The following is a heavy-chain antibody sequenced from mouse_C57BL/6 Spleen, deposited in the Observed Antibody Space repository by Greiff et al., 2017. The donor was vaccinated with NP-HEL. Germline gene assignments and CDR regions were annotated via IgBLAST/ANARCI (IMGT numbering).Heavy chain of an antibody. V-gene: IGHV1-55*01. D-gene: IGHD2-3*01. J-gene: IGHJ2*01. CDR1: GYTFTSYW. Sequence: VQLQQPGAELVKPGASVKMSCKASGYTFTSYWITWVKQRPGQGLEWIGDLYPGSGSTNYNEKFKSKATLTVDTSSSNAYMQLSSLTSEYSAVYYCARRRGDGYYGLYFDYWGQGTTLTVSS. CDR2: LYPGSGST. CDR3: ARRRGDGYYGLYFDY.